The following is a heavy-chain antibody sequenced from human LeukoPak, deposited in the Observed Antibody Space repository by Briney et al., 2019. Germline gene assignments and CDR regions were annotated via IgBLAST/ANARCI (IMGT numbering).Heavy chain of an antibody. CDR2: IKQDGSEK. CDR3: ARDKRVRYCSSTSCYYSDY. CDR1: GYTFSSYW. J-gene: IGHJ4*02. Sequence: PGGSLRLSCAASGYTFSSYWMSWVRQAPGKGLEWVANIKQDGSEKYYVDSVKGRFTISRDNAKNSLYLQMNSLRAEDTAVYYCARDKRVRYCSSTSCYYSDYWGQGTLVTVSS. V-gene: IGHV3-7*01. D-gene: IGHD2-2*01.